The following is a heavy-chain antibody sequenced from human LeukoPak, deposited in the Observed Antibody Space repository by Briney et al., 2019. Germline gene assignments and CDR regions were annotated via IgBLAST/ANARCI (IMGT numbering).Heavy chain of an antibody. Sequence: GGSLRLSCAASGFTFSSSAMSWVRQAPGKGLQWVSSITDSGDGTYYADSVKGRFTISRDNSKNTLYLQMNSLRAEDTAVYYCARDAIAVRFDYWGQGTLVTVSS. CDR2: ITDSGDGT. CDR3: ARDAIAVRFDY. V-gene: IGHV3-23*01. J-gene: IGHJ4*02. D-gene: IGHD6-6*01. CDR1: GFTFSSSA.